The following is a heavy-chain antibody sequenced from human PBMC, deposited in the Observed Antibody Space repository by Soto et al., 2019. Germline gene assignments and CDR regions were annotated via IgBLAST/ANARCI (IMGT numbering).Heavy chain of an antibody. CDR3: NRWVKEYGVLLASGSGQIDY. D-gene: IGHD3-10*01. CDR2: IRSKAYGGTT. J-gene: IGHJ4*02. CDR1: GLTFGDYA. V-gene: IGHV3-49*04. Sequence: GGSLRLSCTASGLTFGDYAMSWVRQAPGKGLEWVGFIRSKAYGGTTEYAASVKGRFTISRDDSKSIAYLQMNSLKTEDTAVYYCNRWVKEYGVLLASGSGQIDYWGQGTLVTVSS.